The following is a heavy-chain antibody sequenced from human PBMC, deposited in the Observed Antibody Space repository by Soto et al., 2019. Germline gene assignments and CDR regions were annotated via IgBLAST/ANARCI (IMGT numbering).Heavy chain of an antibody. CDR1: GFTFSSYA. CDR3: AKDRRADGMDV. J-gene: IGHJ6*02. CDR2: ISGSGGST. Sequence: GGSLSPSCAASGFTFSSYAMSWVRQAPGKGLEWVSAISGSGGSTYYADSVKGRFTIARDKSKNTLYLQMNSLRAEDTAVYYCAKDRRADGMDVWGQGTTVTVSS. V-gene: IGHV3-23*01.